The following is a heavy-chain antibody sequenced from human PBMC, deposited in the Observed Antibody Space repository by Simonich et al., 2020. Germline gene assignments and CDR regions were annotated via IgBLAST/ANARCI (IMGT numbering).Heavy chain of an antibody. Sequence: QVQLQESGPGLVKPSETLSLTCTVSGGSISSYYWSWIRQPPGKGLEWIGYIYYSGRTNYNPSLKSRVTISVDTSKNQFSLKRSSVTAADTAVYYCARGGLCFDYWGQGTLVTVSS. D-gene: IGHD2-21*01. CDR2: IYYSGRT. V-gene: IGHV4-59*01. CDR3: ARGGLCFDY. J-gene: IGHJ4*02. CDR1: GGSISSYY.